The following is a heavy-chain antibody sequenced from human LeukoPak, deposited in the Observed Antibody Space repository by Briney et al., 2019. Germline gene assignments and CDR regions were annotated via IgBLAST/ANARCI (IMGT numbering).Heavy chain of an antibody. CDR1: GGSISSYY. V-gene: IGHV4-59*01. J-gene: IGHJ3*02. D-gene: IGHD2-8*01. Sequence: SETLSLTCTVSGGSISSYYWSWIRQPPGKGLEWIGYIYYSGSTNYNPSLKSRVTISVDTSKNQFSLKLSSVTAADTAVYYCARSTNLEVFDIWGQGTMVTVSS. CDR3: ARSTNLEVFDI. CDR2: IYYSGST.